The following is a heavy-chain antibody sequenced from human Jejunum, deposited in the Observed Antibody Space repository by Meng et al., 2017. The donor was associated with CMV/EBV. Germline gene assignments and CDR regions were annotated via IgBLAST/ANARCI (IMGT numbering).Heavy chain of an antibody. CDR3: VLMIPAHTNYFDP. D-gene: IGHD2-2*01. CDR2: VYYSGTT. V-gene: IGHV4-30-4*01. J-gene: IGHJ5*02. Sequence: SGGSSISGDRYWTWIRQSPGKGLEWIGNVYYSGTTSYNRSLKSRVTISVDTSKNQFSLKLASVIAADTAVYYCVLMIPAHTNYFDPWGQGTLVTVSS. CDR1: GGSSISGDRY.